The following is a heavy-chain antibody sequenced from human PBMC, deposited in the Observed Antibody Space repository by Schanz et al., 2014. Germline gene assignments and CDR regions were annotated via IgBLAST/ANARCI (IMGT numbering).Heavy chain of an antibody. CDR1: GGSISSGTYY. Sequence: QVQLQESGPGLVKPSQTLSLSCSVSGGSISSGTYYWNWIRQPAGKGLEWIGRIYSSGSINYNPSLKRRVTISIDSSKNQFSLNVTSATAADTAVYYCARQGIGYQHGRYYYYMDVWGRGTTVTVSS. V-gene: IGHV4-61*02. CDR2: IYSSGSI. D-gene: IGHD2-2*01. J-gene: IGHJ6*03. CDR3: ARQGIGYQHGRYYYYMDV.